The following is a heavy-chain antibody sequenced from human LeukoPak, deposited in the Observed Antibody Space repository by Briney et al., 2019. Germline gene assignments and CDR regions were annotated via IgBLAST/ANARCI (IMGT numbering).Heavy chain of an antibody. J-gene: IGHJ4*02. CDR2: IIPILGIA. V-gene: IGHV1-69*04. D-gene: IGHD3-22*01. Sequence: GASVKVSCKASGGTFSSYAISWVRQAPGQGLEWMGRIIPILGIANYAQKFQGRVTITADKSTSTAYMELSSLKSEDTAVYYCARASNYYYDSSGPIDYWGQGTLVTVSS. CDR1: GGTFSSYA. CDR3: ARASNYYYDSSGPIDY.